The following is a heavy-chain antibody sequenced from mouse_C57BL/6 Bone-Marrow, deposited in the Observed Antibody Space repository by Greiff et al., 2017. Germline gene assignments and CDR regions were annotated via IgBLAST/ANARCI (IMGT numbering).Heavy chain of an antibody. CDR1: GFNIKDDY. J-gene: IGHJ2*01. CDR2: IDPENGDT. CDR3: TCNYVDY. V-gene: IGHV14-4*01. Sequence: EVQLQQSGAELVRPGASVKLSCTASGFNIKDDYMHWVKQRPEQGLEWIGWIDPENGDTEYAPKFQGKATITADTSSNTAYLQLSSLTSEDTAVYYCTCNYVDYWGQGTTLTVSS.